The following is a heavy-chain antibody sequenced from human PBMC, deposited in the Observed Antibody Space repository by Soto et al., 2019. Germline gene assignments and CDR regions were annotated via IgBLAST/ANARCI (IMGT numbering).Heavy chain of an antibody. CDR1: GFTFSSYA. V-gene: IGHV3-30-3*01. CDR2: ISYDGSNK. D-gene: IGHD6-19*01. CDR3: ARVFEGPSIAVAGTIDY. Sequence: GSLRLSCAASGFTFSSYAMHWVRQAPGKGLEWVAVISYDGSNKYYADSVKGRFTISRDNSKNTLYLQMNSLRAEDTAVYYCARVFEGPSIAVAGTIDYWGQGTLVTVSS. J-gene: IGHJ4*02.